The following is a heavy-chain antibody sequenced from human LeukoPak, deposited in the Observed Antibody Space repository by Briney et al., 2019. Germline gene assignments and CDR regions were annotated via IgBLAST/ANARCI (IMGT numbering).Heavy chain of an antibody. J-gene: IGHJ6*02. D-gene: IGHD6-13*01. V-gene: IGHV3-23*01. CDR3: TRDRRFITAAGTQREDYSYGMDV. CDR2: ISTSGAGT. Sequence: PGGSLRLSCAASGFTFSGYAMSWVRQAPGKGLEWVSTISTSGAGTYFTDSAKGRFTISRDNSKNTLYLQMNSLRGEDTAVYYCTRDRRFITAAGTQREDYSYGMDVWGQGTSVTVSS. CDR1: GFTFSGYA.